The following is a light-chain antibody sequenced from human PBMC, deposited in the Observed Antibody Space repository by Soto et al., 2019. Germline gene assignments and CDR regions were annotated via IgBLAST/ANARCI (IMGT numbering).Light chain of an antibody. J-gene: IGKJ1*01. Sequence: DIQMTQSPSSLSASVGDRVTITCQASQDIKNYLNWYQQKSGKAPKLLIYDASDLETGVPSRFSGSGSGTEFTLTISSLQSEDFAVYYCQQYNNWPPGTFGQGTKVDIK. CDR2: DAS. CDR1: QDIKNY. CDR3: QQYNNWPPGT. V-gene: IGKV1-33*01.